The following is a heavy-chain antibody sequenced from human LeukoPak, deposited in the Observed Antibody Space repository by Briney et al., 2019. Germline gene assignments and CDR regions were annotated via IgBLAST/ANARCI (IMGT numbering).Heavy chain of an antibody. D-gene: IGHD5-24*01. V-gene: IGHV4-59*01. CDR1: GGSISSYY. J-gene: IGHJ3*02. Sequence: KPSETLSLTCTVSGGSISSYYWSWIRQPPGKGLEWIGYIYYSGSTNYNPSLKSRVTISVDTSKNQFPLKLSSVTAADTAVYYCARGLLDGYTHPAAFDIWGQGTMVTVSS. CDR3: ARGLLDGYTHPAAFDI. CDR2: IYYSGST.